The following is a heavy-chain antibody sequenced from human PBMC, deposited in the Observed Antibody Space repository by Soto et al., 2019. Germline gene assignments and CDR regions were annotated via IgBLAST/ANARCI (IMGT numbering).Heavy chain of an antibody. Sequence: QVLLQESGPGLVQPSGTLSLSCAVSGVSISSNYYCGWVRQSPGKVLEWLGDIAHIGSVNYSPSLMSRVTRSMDRSENQFSLKLNSVTAADPAVYYCVRSFGWYAIDYWCQGTLVIVSS. CDR1: GVSISSNYY. CDR2: IAHIGSV. J-gene: IGHJ4*02. V-gene: IGHV4-4*02. CDR3: VRSFGWYAIDY. D-gene: IGHD6-19*01.